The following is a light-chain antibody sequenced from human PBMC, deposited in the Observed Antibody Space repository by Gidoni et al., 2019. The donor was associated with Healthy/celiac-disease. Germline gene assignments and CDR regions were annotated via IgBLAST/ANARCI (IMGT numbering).Light chain of an antibody. J-gene: IGKJ1*01. V-gene: IGKV1-39*01. CDR3: QQSYSTRRT. CDR1: QSISSY. CDR2: AAS. Sequence: DIQMTQSPSSLSASVGDRVTITCRASQSISSYLNWYQQKPGKAPKLLIYAASSLQSGVPSRFSGGGSGTDFTLTISSLQPEDFATYYCQQSYSTRRTFGQGTKVEIK.